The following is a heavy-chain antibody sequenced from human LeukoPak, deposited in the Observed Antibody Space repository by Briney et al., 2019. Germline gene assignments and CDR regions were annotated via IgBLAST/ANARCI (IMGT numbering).Heavy chain of an antibody. CDR3: ARGSTLIRGFDY. J-gene: IGHJ4*02. D-gene: IGHD3-10*01. V-gene: IGHV4-31*03. CDR1: GGSISSGDYY. Sequence: SETLSLTCTVSGGSISSGDYYWNWIRQHPEKSLEWIGYIFYSGSAYYNPSLTSRVTISVDTSKNQFSLKLSSVTAADTAVYYCARGSTLIRGFDYWGQGTLVTVSS. CDR2: IFYSGSA.